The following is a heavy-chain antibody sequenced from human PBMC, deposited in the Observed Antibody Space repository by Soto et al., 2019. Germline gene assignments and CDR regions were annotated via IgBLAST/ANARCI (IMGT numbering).Heavy chain of an antibody. V-gene: IGHV4-61*01. CDR1: GGSVSSGSYY. D-gene: IGHD6-13*01. CDR3: ARVRDGYSSSRYDY. Sequence: YETLSVTCTVSGGSVSSGSYYWSWIRQPPGKGLEWTGYIYYSGSTNYNPSLKSRVTISVDTSKNQFSLELNSVTAADTAVYYCARVRDGYSSSRYDYWGQGTLVTVSS. J-gene: IGHJ4*02. CDR2: IYYSGST.